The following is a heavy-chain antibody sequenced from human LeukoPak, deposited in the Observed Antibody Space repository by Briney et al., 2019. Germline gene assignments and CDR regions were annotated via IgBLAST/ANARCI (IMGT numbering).Heavy chain of an antibody. J-gene: IGHJ4*02. D-gene: IGHD6-13*01. Sequence: GGSLRLSCAASGFTVSSSYMSWVRQAPGKGLELDSVIYSCGETHSAGSVKGRFTISRDNSVNPLYLQMKSRRTEDTAVYYCARAFVTAAGFFDTWGQGTLVTVSS. V-gene: IGHV3-66*03. CDR3: ARAFVTAAGFFDT. CDR2: IYSCGET. CDR1: GFTVSSSY.